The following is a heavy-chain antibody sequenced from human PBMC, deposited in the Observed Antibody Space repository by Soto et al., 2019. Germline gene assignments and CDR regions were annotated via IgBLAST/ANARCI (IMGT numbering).Heavy chain of an antibody. CDR1: GGSISSGDYY. CDR2: IYYSGST. CDR3: ARMGDVLYDY. V-gene: IGHV4-30-4*01. D-gene: IGHD2-15*01. Sequence: SETLSLTCTVSGGSISSGDYYWSWIRQPPGRGLEWIGYIYYSGSTYYNPSLKSRVTISVDTSKNQFSLKLSSVTAADTAVYYCARMGDVLYDYWGQGTLVTVSS. J-gene: IGHJ4*02.